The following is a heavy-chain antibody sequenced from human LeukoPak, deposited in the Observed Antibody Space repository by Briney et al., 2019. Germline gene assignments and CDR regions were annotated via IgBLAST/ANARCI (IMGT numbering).Heavy chain of an antibody. J-gene: IGHJ3*02. CDR1: GYTFTGYY. CDR3: ARGKYYYRRAGAFDI. Sequence: GASVKVSCKASGYTFTGYYMHWVRQAPGQGLEWMGWINPNSGGTNYAQKFQGRVTMTRDTSISTAYMELRSLRSDDTAVYYCARGKYYYRRAGAFDIWGQGTMVTVSS. D-gene: IGHD3-10*01. V-gene: IGHV1-2*02. CDR2: INPNSGGT.